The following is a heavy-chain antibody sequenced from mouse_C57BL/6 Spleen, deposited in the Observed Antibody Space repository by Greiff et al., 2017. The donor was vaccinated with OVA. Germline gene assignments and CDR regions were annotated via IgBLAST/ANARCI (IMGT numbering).Heavy chain of an antibody. CDR3: ARGKDFLQRVFDY. V-gene: IGHV1-55*01. Sequence: QVQLQQPGAELVKPGASVKMSCKASGYTFTSYWITWVKQRPGQGLEWIGDIYPGSGSTNYNEKFKSKATLTVDTSSSTAYMQLSSLTSEDSAVYYCARGKDFLQRVFDYWGQGTTLTVSS. CDR1: GYTFTSYW. D-gene: IGHD6-1*01. CDR2: IYPGSGST. J-gene: IGHJ2*01.